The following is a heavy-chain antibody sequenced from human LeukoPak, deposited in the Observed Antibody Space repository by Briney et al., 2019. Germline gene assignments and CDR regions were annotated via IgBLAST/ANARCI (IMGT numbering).Heavy chain of an antibody. J-gene: IGHJ4*02. Sequence: PGGSLRLSCAASGFTFSSYAMHWVRQAPGKGLEWVAVISYDGSNKYYADSVKGRFTISRDNSKNTLYLQMNSLRAEGTAVYYCARDQGWFDYWGQGTLVTVSS. V-gene: IGHV3-30*04. CDR2: ISYDGSNK. CDR1: GFTFSSYA. CDR3: ARDQGWFDY.